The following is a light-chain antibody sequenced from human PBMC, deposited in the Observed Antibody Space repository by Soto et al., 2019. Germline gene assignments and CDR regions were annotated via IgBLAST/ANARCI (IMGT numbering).Light chain of an antibody. J-gene: IGLJ2*01. CDR1: SGHSGYI. Sequence: QSVLTQSSSASASLGSSVKLTCTLSSGHSGYIIAWLQQQPGKAPRYLMKVEGSGSQNKGSGVTDRFSGSSSGADRYLTIYNLQFEDEADYYCETWDSNTVVFGGGTKLTVL. CDR2: VEGSGSQ. V-gene: IGLV4-60*02. CDR3: ETWDSNTVV.